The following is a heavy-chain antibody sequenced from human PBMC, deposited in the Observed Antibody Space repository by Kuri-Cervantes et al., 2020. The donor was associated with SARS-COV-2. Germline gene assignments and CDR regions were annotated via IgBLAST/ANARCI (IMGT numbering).Heavy chain of an antibody. D-gene: IGHD2-2*01. CDR3: ARHGNSYCRSTSCSYNYYYYYMDV. J-gene: IGHJ6*03. V-gene: IGHV4-59*08. Sequence: ESLKISCTVSGGSFSSYYWSWIRQPPGKGLEWIGYIYYSGSTNYNPSLKNRVTISVDKSKNQFSLELSSVTAADTAVYYCARHGNSYCRSTSCSYNYYYYYMDVWGKGTTVTVSS. CDR2: IYYSGST. CDR1: GGSFSSYY.